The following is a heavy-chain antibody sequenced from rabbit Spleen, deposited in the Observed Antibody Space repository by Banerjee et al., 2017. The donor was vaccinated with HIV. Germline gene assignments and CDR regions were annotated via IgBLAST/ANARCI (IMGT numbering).Heavy chain of an antibody. Sequence: QSLEESGGDLVKPGASLTLTCTASGVSFSISSYMCWVRQAPGKGLEWIGYIDLVFGSTYYASWVNGRFVISSHNAQNTLYLQLNSLTAADTATYFCVRGASSSGYYNLWGPGTLSPS. CDR2: IDLVFGST. J-gene: IGHJ4*01. V-gene: IGHV1S40*01. CDR3: VRGASSSGYYNL. CDR1: GVSFSISSY. D-gene: IGHD1-1*01.